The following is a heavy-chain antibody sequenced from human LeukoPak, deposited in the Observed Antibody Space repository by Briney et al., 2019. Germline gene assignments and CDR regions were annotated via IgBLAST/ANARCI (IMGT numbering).Heavy chain of an antibody. CDR2: ISSSSSTI. CDR1: GFTFSSYS. D-gene: IGHD4-17*01. V-gene: IGHV3-48*02. J-gene: IGHJ3*02. Sequence: GGSLRLSCAASGFTFSSYSMNWVRQAPGKGLEWVSHISSSSSTIYYADSVKGRFAISRDNAKNSLYLQMNSLRDEDAAVYYCARDRGYGDYVGAFDIWGQGTMVTVSS. CDR3: ARDRGYGDYVGAFDI.